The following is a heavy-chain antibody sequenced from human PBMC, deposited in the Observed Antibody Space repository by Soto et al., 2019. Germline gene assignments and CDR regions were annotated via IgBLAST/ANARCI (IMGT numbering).Heavy chain of an antibody. CDR2: INHSGST. Sequence: QVHLQQWGAGLLKPSETLSLTCDVYGGSFSGYYWSWIRQPPGKGLEWIGEINHSGSTNFNPSLKSRVSIAVDTSKKQFSLKLTSVTAADTAVYYCAAHLKTAVTAYWFFDLWGRGTLVTVSA. V-gene: IGHV4-34*01. J-gene: IGHJ2*01. CDR3: AAHLKTAVTAYWFFDL. D-gene: IGHD4-17*01. CDR1: GGSFSGYY.